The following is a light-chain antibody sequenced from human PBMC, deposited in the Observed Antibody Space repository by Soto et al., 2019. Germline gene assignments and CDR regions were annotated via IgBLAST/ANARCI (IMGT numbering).Light chain of an antibody. CDR1: QSVSSNS. V-gene: IGKV3-20*01. CDR3: QQYGSSPWT. Sequence: EIVLTQSPGTLSLSPGARATLSCRASQSVSSNSLAWYQQKPGQAPRLLIYGASTRATGIPDRFSGSGSGTDFTLTISRLEPEDFAVYYCQQYGSSPWTFGQGTKVDIK. J-gene: IGKJ1*01. CDR2: GAS.